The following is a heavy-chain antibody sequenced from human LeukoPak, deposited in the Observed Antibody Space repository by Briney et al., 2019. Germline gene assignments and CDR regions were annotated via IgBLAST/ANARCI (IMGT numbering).Heavy chain of an antibody. D-gene: IGHD6-13*01. V-gene: IGHV3-21*04. J-gene: IGHJ4*02. CDR2: ISSSSSYI. Sequence: GGSLRLSCAASGFTFSSYSMNWVRQAPGKGLEWVSSISSSSSYIYYADSVKGRFTISRDNSKNTLYLQMNSLRAEDTAVYYCAKSTLGLAAAASGYWGQGTLVTVSS. CDR3: AKSTLGLAAAASGY. CDR1: GFTFSSYS.